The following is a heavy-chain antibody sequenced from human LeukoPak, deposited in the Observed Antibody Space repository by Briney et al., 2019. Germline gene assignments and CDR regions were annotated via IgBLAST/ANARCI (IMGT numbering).Heavy chain of an antibody. J-gene: IGHJ4*02. CDR1: GGSFSGYY. CDR3: TRRRGNQQPIDY. D-gene: IGHD2-2*01. V-gene: IGHV4-34*01. CDR2: INHSGST. Sequence: PSETLSLTCAVYGGSFSGYYWSWIRQPPGKGLEWIGEINHSGSTNYNPSLKSRVTISVDTSKNQFSLKLSSVTAADTAVYYCTRRRGNQQPIDYWGQGTLVTVSS.